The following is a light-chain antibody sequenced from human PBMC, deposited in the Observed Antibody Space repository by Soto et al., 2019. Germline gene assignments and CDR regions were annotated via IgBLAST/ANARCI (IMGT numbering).Light chain of an antibody. CDR1: SSAVGGYNY. CDR2: EVS. Sequence: QSALTQPASVSGSPGQSITISCTGTSSAVGGYNYVSWYQQHPGKAPKLMIYEVSNRPSGVSNRFSGSKSGNTASLTISGLQAEDEADYYCSSYTSSSTLVFGGGTQLTVL. V-gene: IGLV2-14*01. CDR3: SSYTSSSTLV. J-gene: IGLJ2*01.